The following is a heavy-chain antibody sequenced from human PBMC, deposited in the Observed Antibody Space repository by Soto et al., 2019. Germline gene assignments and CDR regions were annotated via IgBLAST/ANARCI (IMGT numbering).Heavy chain of an antibody. CDR2: IYYSGST. CDR1: GDSISSSTYY. D-gene: IGHD3-22*01. CDR3: ARQAIYDSSGNDY. V-gene: IGHV4-39*01. J-gene: IGHJ4*02. Sequence: SETLSLTCTVSGDSISSSTYYWGWIRQPPGKGLEWIGSIYYSGSTYYNPSLKSRVTISVDTSKNQFSLKLSSVTAADTAIYYGARQAIYDSSGNDYCGQGTLVTVSS.